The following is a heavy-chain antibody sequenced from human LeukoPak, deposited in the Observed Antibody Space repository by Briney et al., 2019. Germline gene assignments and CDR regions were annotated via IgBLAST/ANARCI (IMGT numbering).Heavy chain of an antibody. J-gene: IGHJ5*02. D-gene: IGHD3-10*01. CDR2: IYYSGST. V-gene: IGHV4-39*07. CDR1: GGSISSSSYY. Sequence: PSETLSLTCTVSGGSISSSSYYWGWIRQPPGKGLEWIGSIYYSGSTYYNPSLKSRVTISVDTSKNQFSLKLSSVTAADTAVYYCARDGFSYYYGSGSYYNGNWFDPWGQGTLVTVSS. CDR3: ARDGFSYYYGSGSYYNGNWFDP.